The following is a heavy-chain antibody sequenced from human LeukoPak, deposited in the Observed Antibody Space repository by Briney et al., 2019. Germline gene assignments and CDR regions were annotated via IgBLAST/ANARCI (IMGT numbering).Heavy chain of an antibody. Sequence: PSETLSLTCTVSGGSITSYYWSWIRQPPGKGLEWIGYIYHSGSTYYNPSLKSRVTISVDRSKNQFSLKLSSVTAADTAVYYCARVSVDYGDYDNDYWGQGTLVTVSS. CDR1: GGSITSYY. CDR3: ARVSVDYGDYDNDY. CDR2: IYHSGST. D-gene: IGHD4-17*01. V-gene: IGHV4-59*12. J-gene: IGHJ4*02.